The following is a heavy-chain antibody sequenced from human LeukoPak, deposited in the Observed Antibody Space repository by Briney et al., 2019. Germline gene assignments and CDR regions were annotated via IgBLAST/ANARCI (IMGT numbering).Heavy chain of an antibody. CDR2: ISYDGSDK. V-gene: IGHV3-30-3*01. Sequence: GRSLRLSCVASGFTFSRYVMHWVRQAPGKGLEWVAVISYDGSDKLYADSVKGRFTISRDNSKNTLYLQMNSLRAEDTAVYYCAKDGGYDYYYYGMDVWGQGTTVTVSS. J-gene: IGHJ6*02. D-gene: IGHD5-12*01. CDR3: AKDGGYDYYYYGMDV. CDR1: GFTFSRYV.